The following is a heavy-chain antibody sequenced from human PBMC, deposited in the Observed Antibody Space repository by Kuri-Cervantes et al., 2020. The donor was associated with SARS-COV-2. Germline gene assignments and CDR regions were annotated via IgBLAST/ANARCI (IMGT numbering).Heavy chain of an antibody. V-gene: IGHV3-23*01. J-gene: IGHJ6*04. CDR3: ARDNSLRTIFGVVIISHMDV. CDR1: GFTFSSCA. D-gene: IGHD3-3*01. CDR2: ISGSGGST. Sequence: GESLKISCAASGFTFSSCAMSWVRQAPGKGLEWVSAISGSGGSTYYADSVKGRFTISRDNSKNTLYLQMNSLRAEDTAVYYCARDNSLRTIFGVVIISHMDVWGKGTTVTVSS.